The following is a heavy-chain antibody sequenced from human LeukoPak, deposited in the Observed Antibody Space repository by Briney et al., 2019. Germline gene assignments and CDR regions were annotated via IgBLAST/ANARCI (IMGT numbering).Heavy chain of an antibody. CDR2: IYPSDSDT. CDR3: ARPSNSGYDF. D-gene: IGHD5-12*01. CDR1: GYSFTNYW. Sequence: GESLKISCKASGYSFTNYWIGWVRQMPGKGLEWMGIIYPSDSDTRYSPSFQGQVTISADKSISTAYLQWSSLTASDTGMYYCARPSNSGYDFWGQGALVTVSS. J-gene: IGHJ4*02. V-gene: IGHV5-51*01.